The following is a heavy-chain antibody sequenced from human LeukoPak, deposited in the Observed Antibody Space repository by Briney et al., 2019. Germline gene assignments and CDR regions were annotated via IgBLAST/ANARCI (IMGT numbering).Heavy chain of an antibody. V-gene: IGHV4-30-4*01. D-gene: IGHD3-22*01. J-gene: IGHJ5*02. CDR3: ARPYYYDSRIDP. Sequence: SQTLSLTCTVSGGSISSGDYYWSWIRQPPGKGLEWIAYMYYSGSTYYNPSLKSRVTMSADTTKNQLSLKLSSVTAADTAVYYCARPYYYDSRIDPWGQGILVTVSS. CDR1: GGSISSGDYY. CDR2: MYYSGST.